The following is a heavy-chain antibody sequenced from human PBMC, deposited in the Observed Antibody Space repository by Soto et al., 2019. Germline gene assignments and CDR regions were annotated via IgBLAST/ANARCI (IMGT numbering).Heavy chain of an antibody. Sequence: SETLSLTCAVSGGSISSSNWWSWVRQPPGKELEWIGEIYHSGSTNYNPSLKSRVTISVDTSKNQFSLKLSSVTAADTAVYYCAREDYYGSGSYFAYWGQGTLVTVSS. D-gene: IGHD3-10*01. CDR2: IYHSGST. V-gene: IGHV4-4*02. CDR3: AREDYYGSGSYFAY. CDR1: GGSISSSNW. J-gene: IGHJ4*02.